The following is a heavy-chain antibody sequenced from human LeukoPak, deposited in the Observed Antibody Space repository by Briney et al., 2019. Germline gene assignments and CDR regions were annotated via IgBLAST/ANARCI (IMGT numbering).Heavy chain of an antibody. Sequence: PGGSLRLSCAASGNYWMHWVRQAPGKGLVWVSHINSDGSWTSYADSVKGRFTISRDNSKNTLYLQMNSLRAEDTAVYYCAKDLYDYVWGSYRSNDYWGQGTLVTVSS. CDR1: GNYW. J-gene: IGHJ4*02. CDR2: INSDGSWT. V-gene: IGHV3-74*01. D-gene: IGHD3-16*02. CDR3: AKDLYDYVWGSYRSNDY.